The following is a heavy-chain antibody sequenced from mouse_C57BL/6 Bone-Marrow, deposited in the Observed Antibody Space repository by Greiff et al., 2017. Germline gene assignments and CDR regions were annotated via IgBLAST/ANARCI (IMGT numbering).Heavy chain of an antibody. CDR1: VYTFTSYG. D-gene: IGHD1-1*01. J-gene: IGHJ2*01. CDR2: IYPRSGNT. Sequence: QVQLQQSGAELARPGASVKLSCKASVYTFTSYGISWVKQRTGQGLEWIGEIYPRSGNTYYNEKFKGKATLTADKSSSTAYMELRSLTSEDSAVYFCARRGGSILYYFDYWGQGTTLTVSS. V-gene: IGHV1-81*01. CDR3: ARRGGSILYYFDY.